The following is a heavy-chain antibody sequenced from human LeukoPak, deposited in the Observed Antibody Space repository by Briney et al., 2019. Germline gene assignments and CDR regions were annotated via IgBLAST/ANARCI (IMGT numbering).Heavy chain of an antibody. J-gene: IGHJ4*02. Sequence: TGGSLRLSCAASGFTFSSFWMSWVRQAPGKGLEWVANIKEDGSEKNYMDSVKGRFTISRDNAKKLVYLQMNSLRAEDTAVYYCARDQSGSGRYYWGQGTLVTVSS. CDR1: GFTFSSFW. CDR2: IKEDGSEK. D-gene: IGHD6-19*01. CDR3: ARDQSGSGRYY. V-gene: IGHV3-7*04.